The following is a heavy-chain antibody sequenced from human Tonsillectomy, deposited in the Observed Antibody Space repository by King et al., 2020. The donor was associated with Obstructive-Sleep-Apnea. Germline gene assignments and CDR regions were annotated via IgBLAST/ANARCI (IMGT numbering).Heavy chain of an antibody. V-gene: IGHV1-8*01. J-gene: IGHJ3*02. Sequence: QLVQSGAEVKEPGASVKVSCKASGYTFTSYDINWVRQATGQGPEWMGWMNPNSGNTGFAQKSQGRVTMTRNTSISTAYRELSSLRSDDTAVDYCARGRIYVVDSWGQGTLVTVSS. D-gene: IGHD2-21*01. CDR1: GYTFTSYD. CDR3: ARGRIYVVDS. CDR2: MNPNSGNT.